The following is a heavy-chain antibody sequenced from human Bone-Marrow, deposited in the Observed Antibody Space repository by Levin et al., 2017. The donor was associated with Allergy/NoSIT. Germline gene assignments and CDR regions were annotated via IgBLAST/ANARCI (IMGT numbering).Heavy chain of an antibody. V-gene: IGHV3-33*01. J-gene: IGHJ6*03. CDR1: GFTFSNSD. CDR2: IWHDGSNK. CDR3: ARVRRQETGHSYGWGYMDV. D-gene: IGHD5-18*01. Sequence: GESLKISCAASGFTFSNSDMHWVRQAPGKGLEWVAVIWHDGSNKYYAGAVQGRFRISRDNSKNTLYLQMDGLRVEDTAVYYCARVRRQETGHSYGWGYMDVWGKGTTVTVSS.